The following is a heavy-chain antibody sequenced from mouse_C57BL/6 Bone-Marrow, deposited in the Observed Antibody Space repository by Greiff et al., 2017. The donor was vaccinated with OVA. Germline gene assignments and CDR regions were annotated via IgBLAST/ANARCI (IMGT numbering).Heavy chain of an antibody. Sequence: VQLQQSGPELVKPGASVKISCKASGYAFSSSWMNWVKQRPGKGLEWIGRIYPGDGDTNYNGKFKGKATLTADKSSSTAYMQLSSLTSEDAAVYVCAREVYGSSYAWYFDVWGTGTTVTVSS. CDR1: GYAFSSSW. CDR2: IYPGDGDT. CDR3: AREVYGSSYAWYFDV. J-gene: IGHJ1*03. V-gene: IGHV1-82*01. D-gene: IGHD1-1*01.